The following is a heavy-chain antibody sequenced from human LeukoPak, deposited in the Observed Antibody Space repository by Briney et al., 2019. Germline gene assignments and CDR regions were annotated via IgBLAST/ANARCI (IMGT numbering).Heavy chain of an antibody. Sequence: GGSLRLSCAASGFTFNNFWMSWVRQAPGKGLEWVANINQDGSAEYYVDSVKGRFTISRDNAKHSLYLQMNSLRAEDTAVYYCARAEATGRVDYWGQGTLVTVSS. CDR2: INQDGSAE. J-gene: IGHJ4*02. CDR1: GFTFNNFW. CDR3: ARAEATGRVDY. D-gene: IGHD6-13*01. V-gene: IGHV3-7*01.